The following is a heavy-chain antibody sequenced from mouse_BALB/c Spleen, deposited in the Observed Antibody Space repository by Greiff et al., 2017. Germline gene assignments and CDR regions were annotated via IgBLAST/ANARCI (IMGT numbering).Heavy chain of an antibody. J-gene: IGHJ3*01. Sequence: VQLQESGPGLVAPSQSLSITCTVSGFSLTSYGVHWVRQPPGKGLEWLGVIWAGGSTNYNSALMSRLSISKDNSKSQVFLKMNSLQTDDTAMYYCARDNYGSSSLAYWGQGTLVTVSA. D-gene: IGHD1-1*01. CDR1: GFSLTSYG. CDR2: IWAGGST. CDR3: ARDNYGSSSLAY. V-gene: IGHV2-9*02.